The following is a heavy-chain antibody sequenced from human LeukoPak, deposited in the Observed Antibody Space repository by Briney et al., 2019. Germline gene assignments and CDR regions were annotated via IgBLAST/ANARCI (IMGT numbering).Heavy chain of an antibody. CDR3: ASEVVVVDGMDV. CDR1: GGSINSYY. D-gene: IGHD2-15*01. CDR2: IYTSGST. V-gene: IGHV4-4*07. J-gene: IGHJ6*02. Sequence: PSETPSLTCTVSGGSINSYYWGWIRQPAGKGLEWIGRIYTSGSTNYNPSLKSRVTMSVDTSKNQFSLKLSSVTAADTAVYYCASEVVVVDGMDVWGQGTTVTVSS.